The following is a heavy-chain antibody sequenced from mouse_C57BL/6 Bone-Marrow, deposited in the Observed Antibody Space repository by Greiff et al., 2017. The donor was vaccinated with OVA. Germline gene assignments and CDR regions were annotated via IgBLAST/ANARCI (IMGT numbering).Heavy chain of an antibody. CDR1: GYTFTSYW. Sequence: QVHVKQPGAELVRPGSSVKLSCKASGYTFTSYWMHWVKQRPIQGLEWIGNIDPSDSETHYNQKFKDKATLTVDKSSSTAYMQLSSLTSEDSAVYYCARSNSNYGTYWGQGTLVTVSA. J-gene: IGHJ3*01. CDR3: ARSNSNYGTY. CDR2: IDPSDSET. V-gene: IGHV1-52*01. D-gene: IGHD2-5*01.